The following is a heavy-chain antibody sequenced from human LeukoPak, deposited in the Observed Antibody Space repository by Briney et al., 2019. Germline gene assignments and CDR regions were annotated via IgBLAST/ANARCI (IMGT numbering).Heavy chain of an antibody. CDR2: IYHSGST. V-gene: IGHV4-39*07. CDR3: ANIVVVPAAIREIGWFDP. Sequence: SETLSLTCTVSGGSISGSSYYWGWIRQPPGKGLEWIGEIYHSGSTNYNPSLTSRVTISVDKSKNQFSLKLSSVTAADTAVYYCANIVVVPAAIREIGWFDPWGQGTLVTVSS. D-gene: IGHD2-2*02. CDR1: GGSISGSSYY. J-gene: IGHJ5*02.